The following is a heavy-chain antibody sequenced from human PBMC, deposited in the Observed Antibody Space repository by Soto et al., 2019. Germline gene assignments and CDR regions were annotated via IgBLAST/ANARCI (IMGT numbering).Heavy chain of an antibody. CDR1: GFTFSSYG. CDR2: IWYDGSNK. Sequence: GGSLRLSCAASGFTFSSYGMHWVRQAPGKGLEWVAVIWYDGSNKYYADSVKGRFTISRDNSKNTLYLQMNSLRAEDTAVYYCARERYGDYTYPDYWGQGTLVTVSS. J-gene: IGHJ4*02. V-gene: IGHV3-33*01. CDR3: ARERYGDYTYPDY. D-gene: IGHD4-17*01.